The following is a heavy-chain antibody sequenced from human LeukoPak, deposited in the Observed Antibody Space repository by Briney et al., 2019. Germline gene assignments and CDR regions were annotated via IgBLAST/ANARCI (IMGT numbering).Heavy chain of an antibody. CDR1: GYTFITYY. Sequence: ASVKVSCEASGYTFITYYIHWVRQAPGQGLEWMGVINPSGGSTTYAQKFQGRVTMTRDTSTSTVHMDLSSLRSEDTAVYYRARVYNWNGYFDFWGQGTLVTVSS. CDR2: INPSGGST. J-gene: IGHJ4*02. V-gene: IGHV1-46*01. D-gene: IGHD1-1*01. CDR3: ARVYNWNGYFDF.